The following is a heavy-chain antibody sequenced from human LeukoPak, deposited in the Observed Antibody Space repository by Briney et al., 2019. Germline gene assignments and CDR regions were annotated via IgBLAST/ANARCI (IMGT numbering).Heavy chain of an antibody. CDR3: AAAGWFGELSDY. CDR1: GYTFTGYY. CDR2: INPSGGST. Sequence: GASVKVSCKASGYTFTGYYMHWVRQAPGQGLEWMGIINPSGGSTSYAQKFQGRVTMTRDTSTSTVYMELSSLRSEDTAVYYCAAAGWFGELSDYWGQGTLVTVSS. V-gene: IGHV1-46*01. D-gene: IGHD3-10*01. J-gene: IGHJ4*02.